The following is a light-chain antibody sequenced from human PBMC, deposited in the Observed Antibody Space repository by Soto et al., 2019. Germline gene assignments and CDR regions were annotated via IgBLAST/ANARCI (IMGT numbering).Light chain of an antibody. CDR3: QQTYSTPLT. CDR1: QTISNY. Sequence: DIQMTQSPSSLSASVGDRVTITCRASQTISNYLNWYQQKPGKAPELLIYAASSLQSGAPSRFSGSGSGTDFTLTISSLQPEDFATYYCQQTYSTPLTFGGGTKVDIK. J-gene: IGKJ4*01. V-gene: IGKV1-39*01. CDR2: AAS.